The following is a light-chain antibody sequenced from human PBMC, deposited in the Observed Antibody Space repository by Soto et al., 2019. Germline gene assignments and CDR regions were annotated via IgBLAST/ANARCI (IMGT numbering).Light chain of an antibody. Sequence: QSVLTQPPSVSGAPGQRVTISCTGSSSNIGAGYDVHWYQQLPGTAPKLLIYGNSNRPSGVPDRFPGSKSGTSASLAITGLQAEDEADYYCQSYDSSLSGFYVFGTGTKVTVL. J-gene: IGLJ1*01. CDR1: SSNIGAGYD. CDR2: GNS. CDR3: QSYDSSLSGFYV. V-gene: IGLV1-40*01.